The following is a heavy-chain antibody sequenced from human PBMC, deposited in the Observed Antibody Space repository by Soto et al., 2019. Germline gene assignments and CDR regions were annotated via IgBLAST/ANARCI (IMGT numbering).Heavy chain of an antibody. Sequence: PGGSLRLSCVASGFTVSSNYMSWVRQAPGKGLEWVSVIYSGGSTYYAYSVKGRFTISRDNSKNTLYLQMNSLRAEDTAVYYCARAGSSWYYFDYWGQGTLVTVSS. J-gene: IGHJ4*02. CDR3: ARAGSSWYYFDY. D-gene: IGHD6-13*01. V-gene: IGHV3-53*01. CDR2: IYSGGST. CDR1: GFTVSSNY.